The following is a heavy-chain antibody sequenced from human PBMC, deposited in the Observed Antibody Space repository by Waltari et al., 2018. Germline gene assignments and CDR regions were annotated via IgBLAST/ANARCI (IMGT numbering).Heavy chain of an antibody. D-gene: IGHD1-26*01. CDR1: GYRLTSYW. CDR2: IYPGDSDT. CDR3: ARPDRVGAMSFDY. V-gene: IGHV5-51*01. Sequence: GQLVQSGAEVRKPGGARRISGQASGYRLTSYWIVWVRQMPGKGLEWMGIIYPGDSDTRYSPSFQGHVTISAEKSIDPAYLQWSSLKASDTAMYYCARPDRVGAMSFDYWGKGPLFPVSS. J-gene: IGHJ4*02.